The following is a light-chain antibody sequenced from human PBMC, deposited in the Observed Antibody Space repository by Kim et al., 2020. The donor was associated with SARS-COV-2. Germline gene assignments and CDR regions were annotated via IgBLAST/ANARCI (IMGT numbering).Light chain of an antibody. CDR2: EAT. Sequence: IASSSTAVYTQNNVVRYILVSWFQQYPANAPKLIIFEATRRPSGITNRFSGSKSGDTASLTISELQSEDEADYYCSSYAGKTTVVFGGGTRLTVL. CDR3: SSYAGKTTVV. J-gene: IGLJ2*01. V-gene: IGLV2-23*01. CDR1: YTQNNVVRYIL.